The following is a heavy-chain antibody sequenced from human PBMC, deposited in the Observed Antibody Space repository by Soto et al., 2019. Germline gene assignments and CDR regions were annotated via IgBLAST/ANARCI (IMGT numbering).Heavy chain of an antibody. Sequence: PSETLSLTCSVSGGSVSSGVYYWSWIRQPPGKGLELIGYISNSGITNYNPSLTSRVAISLDRSRNQFSLQMNSLRAEDTAVYYCAKDYGQLGYNWFDPWGQGTLVTVSS. CDR1: GGSVSSGVYY. CDR2: ISNSGIT. D-gene: IGHD4-17*01. J-gene: IGHJ5*02. CDR3: AKDYGQLGYNWFDP. V-gene: IGHV4-61*08.